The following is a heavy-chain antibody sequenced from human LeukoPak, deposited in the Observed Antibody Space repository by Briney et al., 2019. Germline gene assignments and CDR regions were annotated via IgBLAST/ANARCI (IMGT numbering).Heavy chain of an antibody. CDR1: GGTFSSYA. CDR2: IIPILGIA. V-gene: IGHV1-69*04. D-gene: IGHD2-2*02. CDR3: AQSYCSSTSCYTPPYNWFDP. Sequence: SVKVSCKASGGTFSSYAIGWVRQAPGQGLEWMGRIIPILGIANYAQKFQGRVTITADKSTSTAYMELSSLRSEDTAVYYCAQSYCSSTSCYTPPYNWFDPWGQGTLVTVSS. J-gene: IGHJ5*02.